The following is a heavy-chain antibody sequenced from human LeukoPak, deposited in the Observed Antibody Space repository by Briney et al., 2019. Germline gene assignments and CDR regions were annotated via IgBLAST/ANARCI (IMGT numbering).Heavy chain of an antibody. CDR2: INWNGGST. V-gene: IGHV3-20*04. Sequence: PGGSLRLSCAASGFTFSSYGMSWVRQAPGKGLEWVSGINWNGGSTGYADSVKGRFTISRDNAKNSLYLQMNSLRAEDTALYYCANLPLGVGDSVVDYWGQGTLVTVSS. D-gene: IGHD4-17*01. CDR1: GFTFSSYG. CDR3: ANLPLGVGDSVVDY. J-gene: IGHJ4*02.